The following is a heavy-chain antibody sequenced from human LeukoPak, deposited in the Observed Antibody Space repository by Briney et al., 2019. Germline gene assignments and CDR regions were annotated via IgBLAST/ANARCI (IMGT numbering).Heavy chain of an antibody. D-gene: IGHD2-15*01. CDR2: INHSGST. J-gene: IGHJ3*02. V-gene: IGHV4-34*01. CDR1: GGSFSGYY. Sequence: PSETLSLTCAVYGGSFSGYYWSWIRQPPGKGLELIGEINHSGSTNYNASLKSRVTISVDTSKNQFSLKLSSVTAADTAVYYCAREEDCSGGICYLGNAFDIWGQGTMVTVSS. CDR3: AREEDCSGGICYLGNAFDI.